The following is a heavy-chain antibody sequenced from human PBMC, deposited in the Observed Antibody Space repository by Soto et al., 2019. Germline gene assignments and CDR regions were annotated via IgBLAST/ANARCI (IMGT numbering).Heavy chain of an antibody. J-gene: IGHJ4*02. D-gene: IGHD2-21*01. CDR1: GGSISSSNW. CDR3: ARLVVVAPVANV. Sequence: SQTLPLTCAASGGSISSSNWWNWIRQPPGKGLEWVGGIFYTGTTYYNPSLKDRLSISVDTSKNSFSLNLTSVTAADTAVYFCARLVVVAPVANVWGQGALVTVSS. V-gene: IGHV4-39*01. CDR2: IFYTGTT.